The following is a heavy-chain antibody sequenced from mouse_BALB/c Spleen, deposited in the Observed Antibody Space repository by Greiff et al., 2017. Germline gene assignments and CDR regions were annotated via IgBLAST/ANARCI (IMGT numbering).Heavy chain of an antibody. CDR2: ISYSGST. Sequence: EVQVVESGPSLVKPSQTLSLTCSVTGDSITSGYWNWIRKFPGNKLEYMGYISYSGSTYYNPSPKSRISITRDTSKNQYYLQLNSVTTEDTATYYCASHYYGSSYAWFAYWGQGTLVTVSA. V-gene: IGHV3-8*02. D-gene: IGHD1-1*01. J-gene: IGHJ3*01. CDR1: GDSITSGY. CDR3: ASHYYGSSYAWFAY.